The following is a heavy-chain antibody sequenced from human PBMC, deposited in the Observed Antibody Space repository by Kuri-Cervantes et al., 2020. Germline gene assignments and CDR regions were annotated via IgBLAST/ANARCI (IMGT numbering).Heavy chain of an antibody. Sequence: SQTLSLTCAVSGYSISSGYYWGWIRQPPGKGLEWIGSIYHSGSTYYNPSLKSRVTISVGTSKNQFSLKLSSVTAADTAVYYCARSNTQTYYDFWSGASSRSWFDPWGQGTLVTVSS. J-gene: IGHJ5*02. V-gene: IGHV4-38-2*01. CDR1: GYSISSGYY. D-gene: IGHD3-3*01. CDR2: IYHSGST. CDR3: ARSNTQTYYDFWSGASSRSWFDP.